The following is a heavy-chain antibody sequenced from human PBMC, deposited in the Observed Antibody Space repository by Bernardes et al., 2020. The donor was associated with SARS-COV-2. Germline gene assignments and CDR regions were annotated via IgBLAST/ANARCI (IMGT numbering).Heavy chain of an antibody. CDR1: GFTFSSYA. Sequence: GGSLILSCAASGFTFSSYAMSWVRQAPGKGLEWVSAISGSGDSTYYADSVKGRFTISRDNSKNTLYLQMNSLRAEDTAVYYCAVNGYSYGYIGYYYYGLDVWGQGTTVTVSS. CDR2: ISGSGDST. D-gene: IGHD5-18*01. V-gene: IGHV3-23*01. J-gene: IGHJ6*02. CDR3: AVNGYSYGYIGYYYYGLDV.